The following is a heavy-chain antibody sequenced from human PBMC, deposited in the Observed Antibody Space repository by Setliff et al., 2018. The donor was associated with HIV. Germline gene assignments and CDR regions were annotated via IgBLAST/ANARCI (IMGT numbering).Heavy chain of an antibody. CDR1: GFAFSTYG. D-gene: IGHD2-2*02. CDR3: ARVSIVVVPAAISYYYYMDV. CDR2: IQYDGKRI. V-gene: IGHV3-30*02. J-gene: IGHJ6*03. Sequence: GGSLRLSCAASGFAFSTYGMHWVRQAPGKGLEWVAFIQYDGKRIYYGESVNGRFTISRDNPKNTLYLQMNSLRPEDTAVYYCARVSIVVVPAAISYYYYMDVWGKGTTVTVSS.